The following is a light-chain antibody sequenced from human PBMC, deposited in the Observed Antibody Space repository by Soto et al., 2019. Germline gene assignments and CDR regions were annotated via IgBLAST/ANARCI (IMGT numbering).Light chain of an antibody. CDR2: RAS. CDR1: QKIGNK. J-gene: IGKJ5*01. V-gene: IGKV3-20*01. Sequence: EIVLMHSLGRVSVSRGERATXSCRASQKIGNKVAWYQQKPGQANRLIIYRASSRATGITDRLSGTGSGTDFTLTISRVEPEDFAVYYCQQYGTAPITFV. CDR3: QQYGTAPIT.